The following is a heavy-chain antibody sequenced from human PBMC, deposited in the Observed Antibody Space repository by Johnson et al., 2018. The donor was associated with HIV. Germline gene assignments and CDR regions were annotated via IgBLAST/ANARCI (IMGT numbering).Heavy chain of an antibody. D-gene: IGHD2-15*01. CDR1: GFTFSSYG. Sequence: QVQLVESGGGVVQPGGSLRLSCAASGFTFSSYGMHWVRQAPGKGLEWVPFIRYDGSNKYYVDSVKGRFTISRDNAKNSLYLQMNSLRAEDTAVYYCARVSGLGAFDIWGQGTMVTVSS. J-gene: IGHJ3*02. V-gene: IGHV3-30*02. CDR2: IRYDGSNK. CDR3: ARVSGLGAFDI.